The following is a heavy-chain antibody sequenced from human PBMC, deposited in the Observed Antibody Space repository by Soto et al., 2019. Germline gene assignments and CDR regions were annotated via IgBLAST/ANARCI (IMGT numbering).Heavy chain of an antibody. CDR3: ARMMGATLVDF. CDR1: GASISSTTSHNW. CDR2: IYHSGST. Sequence: QVHLQESGPGLVRPSGTLSLTCAVSGASISSTTSHNWWSWVRQPPGKGLEWIGEIYHSGSTNYKPSLKSRVTMSVDQSTNQFSLELTSVTAADTAIYYCARMMGATLVDFWGQGTLVIVSS. V-gene: IGHV4-4*02. D-gene: IGHD1-26*01. J-gene: IGHJ4*02.